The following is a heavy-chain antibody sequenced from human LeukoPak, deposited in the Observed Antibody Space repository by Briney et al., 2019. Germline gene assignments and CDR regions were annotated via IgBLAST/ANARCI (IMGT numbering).Heavy chain of an antibody. Sequence: GGSLRLSCAASGFTVSSNYMSWVRQAPGKGLEWVSVIYSGGSTYYADSVKGRFTISRDNSKNTLYLQMNSLRAEDTAVYYCARDEVGGDYYGMDVWGQGTTVTVSS. D-gene: IGHD2-21*01. CDR2: IYSGGST. J-gene: IGHJ6*02. V-gene: IGHV3-66*01. CDR3: ARDEVGGDYYGMDV. CDR1: GFTVSSNY.